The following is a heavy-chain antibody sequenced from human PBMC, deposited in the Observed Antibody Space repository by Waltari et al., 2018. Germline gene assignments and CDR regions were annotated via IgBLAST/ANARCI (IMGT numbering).Heavy chain of an antibody. CDR3: QEGHYSDR. CDR2: IKDDGGEK. J-gene: IGHJ4*01. D-gene: IGHD2-21*01. CDR1: GFDFKSFW. V-gene: IGHV3-7*01. Sequence: EVQLVESGGGLVQPGGSLRLSCAASGFDFKSFWMTWVGQAPGRELQWVASIKDDGGEKFYVDSVRGRFTISRDNARQSVFLQMDFLSVEDTATYYCQEGHYSDRWGQGTLVTVSS.